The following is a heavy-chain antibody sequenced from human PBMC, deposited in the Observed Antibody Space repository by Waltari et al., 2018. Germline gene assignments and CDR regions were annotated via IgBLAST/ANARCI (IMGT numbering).Heavy chain of an antibody. J-gene: IGHJ6*02. V-gene: IGHV4-34*01. CDR2: INHSGST. Sequence: QVQLQQWGAGLLKPSETLSLTCAVYGGSFSGYYWSWIRQPPGKGLEWIGEINHSGSTNYNPSLKSRVTISVDTSKNQFSLKLSSVTAADTAVYYCARGSLYCSSTSCYTGYYYYGMDVWDQGP. CDR3: ARGSLYCSSTSCYTGYYYYGMDV. CDR1: GGSFSGYY. D-gene: IGHD2-2*02.